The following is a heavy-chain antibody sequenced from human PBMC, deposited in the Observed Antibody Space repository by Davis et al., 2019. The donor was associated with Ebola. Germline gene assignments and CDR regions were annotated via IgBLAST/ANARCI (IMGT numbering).Heavy chain of an antibody. CDR3: ARGVGVGARIAYFDY. V-gene: IGHV4-30-2*01. CDR2: IDHGGST. CDR1: GASISSGGNS. Sequence: MPSETLSLTCAVSGASISSGGNSWTWIRQPPGKGLEWIGYIDHGGSTFYNPSLRSRVSILVDRSRNQFSLNLSSVTAADTAVYYCARGVGVGARIAYFDYWGQGTLVTVSS. J-gene: IGHJ4*02. D-gene: IGHD1-26*01.